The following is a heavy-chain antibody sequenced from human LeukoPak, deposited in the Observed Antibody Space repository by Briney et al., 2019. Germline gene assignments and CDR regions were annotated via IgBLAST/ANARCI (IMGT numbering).Heavy chain of an antibody. V-gene: IGHV3-30*02. CDR2: IRYDGSNK. J-gene: IGHJ4*02. Sequence: GGSLRLSCAASGFTFSNYGMHWVRQAPGKGLEWVALIRYDGSNKYYADSVKGRLTISRDNSKNTLYLQMNSLRAEDTAVYYCAREGPRGNSQFDYWGQGTLVTVSS. CDR3: AREGPRGNSQFDY. CDR1: GFTFSNYG. D-gene: IGHD2/OR15-2a*01.